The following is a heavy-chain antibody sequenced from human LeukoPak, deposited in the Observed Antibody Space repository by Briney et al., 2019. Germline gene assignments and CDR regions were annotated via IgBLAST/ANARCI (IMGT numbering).Heavy chain of an antibody. D-gene: IGHD3-22*01. CDR1: GGSISSGDYY. CDR3: ARPYYYDSRIDP. CDR2: MYYSGST. Sequence: SGTLSLTCTVSGGSISSGDYYWSWIRQPPGKGLEWIAYMYYSGSTYYNPSLKSRVTMSADTSMNQLSLKLSSVTAADTAVYYCARPYYYDSRIDPWGQGILVTVSS. J-gene: IGHJ5*02. V-gene: IGHV4-30-4*01.